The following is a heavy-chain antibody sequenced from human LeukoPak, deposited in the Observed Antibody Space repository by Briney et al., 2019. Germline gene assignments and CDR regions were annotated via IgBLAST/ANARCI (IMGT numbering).Heavy chain of an antibody. J-gene: IGHJ6*03. CDR3: AARGDSYYYGSGSYLKPYYYYIDV. D-gene: IGHD3-10*01. Sequence: SETLSLTCAVSGYSISSGYYWGWIRQPPGKGLEWIGSLYDSGSSYYNPSLKSRVTISVDTSKNQFSLKLSSVTAADTAVYYCAARGDSYYYGSGSYLKPYYYYIDVWGKGTTVTVSS. V-gene: IGHV4-38-2*01. CDR2: LYDSGSS. CDR1: GYSISSGYY.